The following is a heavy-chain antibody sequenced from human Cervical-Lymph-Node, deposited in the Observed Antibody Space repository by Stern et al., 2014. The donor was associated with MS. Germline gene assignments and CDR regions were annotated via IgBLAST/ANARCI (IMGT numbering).Heavy chain of an antibody. D-gene: IGHD4-23*01. CDR3: ARGRGGNYRYYFDY. J-gene: IGHJ4*02. Sequence: VQLVQSGGGLVKPGGSLRLSCAASGFTFSSYSMNWVPQAPGKGLEWVASISSGGSYIYYADSLKGRFTISRDNAKNSLYLQMNSLRAEDTAVYYCARGRGGNYRYYFDYWGQGTLVTVSS. V-gene: IGHV3-21*01. CDR1: GFTFSSYS. CDR2: ISSGGSYI.